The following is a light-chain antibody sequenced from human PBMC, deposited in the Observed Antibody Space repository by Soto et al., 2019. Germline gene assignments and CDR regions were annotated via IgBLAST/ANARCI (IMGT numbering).Light chain of an antibody. CDR1: QSVSSN. Sequence: EIVMTQSPATLSVSPGERATLSCRASQSVSSNLAWYQQKPGQTPNLLIYVASTRATGIPARFSGSGSGTEFTLTISSLQSEDFAVYYWQQYNVWPLTFGGGTKVEFK. CDR3: QQYNVWPLT. J-gene: IGKJ4*01. CDR2: VAS. V-gene: IGKV3-15*01.